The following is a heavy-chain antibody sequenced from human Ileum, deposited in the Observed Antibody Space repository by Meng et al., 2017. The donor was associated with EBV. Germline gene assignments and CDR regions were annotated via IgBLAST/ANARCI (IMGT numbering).Heavy chain of an antibody. CDR1: GGSISSSNYY. V-gene: IGHV4-30-4*01. CDR3: ARGQKGYFDL. Sequence: QVQLQESGPGLVKPSQTLSFTCTVSGGSISSSNYYWSGIRQPPGKGLEWSGHIYNSGSTYYNPSLKSRITISVDTSKNQFSLKLSSVTAADTAVYYCARGQKGYFDLWGRGTLVTVSS. J-gene: IGHJ2*01. CDR2: IYNSGST.